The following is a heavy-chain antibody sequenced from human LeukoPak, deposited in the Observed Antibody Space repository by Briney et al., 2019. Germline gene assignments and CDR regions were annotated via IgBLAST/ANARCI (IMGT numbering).Heavy chain of an antibody. CDR3: ARDGGERGNSAFDV. V-gene: IGHV3-72*01. Sequence: GGSLRLSCAASGFTLTDQYMDWVRQAPGKGLEWIGRSRNKANSYSTEYAASVKDRFVISRDASRNLMYLQMYSLKIDDTAVYFCARDGGERGNSAFDVWGQGTEVTVSS. CDR2: SRNKANSYST. J-gene: IGHJ3*01. D-gene: IGHD3-16*01. CDR1: GFTLTDQY.